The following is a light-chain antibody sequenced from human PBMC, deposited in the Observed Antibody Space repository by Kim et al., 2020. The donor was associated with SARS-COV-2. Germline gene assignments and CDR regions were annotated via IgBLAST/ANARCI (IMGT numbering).Light chain of an antibody. Sequence: STGERATLSCRASQSITSRYLTWYQHKPGQAPRLLIYGASSRATGIPDRFSGSGSGTDFNLTIDRLQPEDFAVYYCQQYVTSLFTFGQGTRLEIK. J-gene: IGKJ5*01. CDR3: QQYVTSLFT. CDR2: GAS. V-gene: IGKV3-20*01. CDR1: QSITSRY.